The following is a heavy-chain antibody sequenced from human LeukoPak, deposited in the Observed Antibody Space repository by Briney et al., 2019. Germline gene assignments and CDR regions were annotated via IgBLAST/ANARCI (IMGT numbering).Heavy chain of an antibody. CDR1: GGSFSGYY. CDR3: ARRYCSGGSCYGLFDP. J-gene: IGHJ5*02. D-gene: IGHD2-15*01. CDR2: INHSGST. Sequence: SETLSLTCAVYGGSFSGYYWSWIRQPPGKGLEWIGEINHSGSTNYNPSLKSRVTISVDTSKNQFSLKLSSVTAADTAVYYCARRYCSGGSCYGLFDPWGQGTLVTVSS. V-gene: IGHV4-34*09.